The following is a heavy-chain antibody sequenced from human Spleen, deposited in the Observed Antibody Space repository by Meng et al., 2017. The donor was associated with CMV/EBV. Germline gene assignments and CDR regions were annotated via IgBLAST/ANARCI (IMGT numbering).Heavy chain of an antibody. CDR2: IYTSGST. D-gene: IGHD2-2*02. V-gene: IGHV4-4*07. CDR3: ARVNGDCFSTICYKGWFDP. Sequence: QGQMQESGPRLVKPSETLSLPCTVSGGSISSYYWSWIRQPAGKGLEWIGRIYTSGSTNYNPSLKSRVTMSVDTSKNQFSLNLNSVTAADTAVYYCARVNGDCFSTICYKGWFDPWGQGTLVTVSS. J-gene: IGHJ5*02. CDR1: GGSISSYY.